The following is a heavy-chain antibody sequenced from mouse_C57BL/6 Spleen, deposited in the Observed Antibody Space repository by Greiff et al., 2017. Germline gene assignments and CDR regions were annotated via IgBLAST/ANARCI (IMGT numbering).Heavy chain of an antibody. CDR3: ARHYYYGSSGYFDV. J-gene: IGHJ1*03. CDR2: ISYDGSN. CDR1: GYSITSGYY. Sequence: DVQLQESGPGLVKPSQSLSLTCSVTGYSITSGYYWNWIRQFPGNKLEWMGYISYDGSNNYNPSLKNRISITRDTSKNQFFLKLNSVTTEDTATYYCARHYYYGSSGYFDVWGTGTTVTVSS. V-gene: IGHV3-6*01. D-gene: IGHD1-1*01.